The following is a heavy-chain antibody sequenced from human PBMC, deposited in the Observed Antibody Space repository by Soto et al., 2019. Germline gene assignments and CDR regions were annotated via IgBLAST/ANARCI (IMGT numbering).Heavy chain of an antibody. D-gene: IGHD6-19*01. CDR3: ARVVAVAGIHYFDY. CDR1: GGSISSGDYY. Sequence: PSETLSLTCTVSGGSISSGDYYWSWIRQPPGKGLEWIGYIYYSGSTYYNPSFKSRVTISVDTSKNQFSLKLSSVTAADTAVYYCARVVAVAGIHYFDYWGQGTLVTVSS. J-gene: IGHJ4*02. V-gene: IGHV4-30-4*01. CDR2: IYYSGST.